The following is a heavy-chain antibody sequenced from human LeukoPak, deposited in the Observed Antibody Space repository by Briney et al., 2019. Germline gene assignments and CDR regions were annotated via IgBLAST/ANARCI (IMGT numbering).Heavy chain of an antibody. J-gene: IGHJ6*03. V-gene: IGHV1-69*05. CDR2: IIPIFGTA. CDR1: GGTFSSYA. D-gene: IGHD6-19*01. Sequence: ASVKVPCKASGGTFSSYAISWVRQAPGQGLEWMGGIIPIFGTANYAQKFQGRVTITTDESTSTAYMELSSLRSEDTAVYYCARDSQYSSGWYEHYYYMDVWGKGTTVTVSS. CDR3: ARDSQYSSGWYEHYYYMDV.